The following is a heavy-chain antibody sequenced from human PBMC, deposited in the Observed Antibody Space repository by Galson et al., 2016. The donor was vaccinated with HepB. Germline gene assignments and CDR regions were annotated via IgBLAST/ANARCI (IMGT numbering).Heavy chain of an antibody. Sequence: SLRLSCAASGFTFSRFWINWVRQAPGKGLEWVASIKEDGSKAFYADSVKGRFTISRDNVENSLSLQMNSLRAEDTAVFYCARYGDEAGWNFHQWGLGTLVTVSS. J-gene: IGHJ1*01. CDR2: IKEDGSKA. D-gene: IGHD6-19*01. V-gene: IGHV3-7*03. CDR3: ARYGDEAGWNFHQ. CDR1: GFTFSRFW.